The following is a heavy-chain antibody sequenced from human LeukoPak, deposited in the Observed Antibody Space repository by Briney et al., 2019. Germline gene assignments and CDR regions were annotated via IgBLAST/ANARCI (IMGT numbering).Heavy chain of an antibody. V-gene: IGHV4-61*02. CDR2: IYTSGST. Sequence: SETLSLTCTVSGGSISSGSYYWSWIRQPAGKGLEWIGRIYTSGSTNYNPSLKSRVTISVDTSKNQFSLKLSSVTAADTAVYYCAGGISGRGFDPWGQGTLVTVSS. CDR1: GGSISSGSYY. CDR3: AGGISGRGFDP. J-gene: IGHJ5*02. D-gene: IGHD3-10*01.